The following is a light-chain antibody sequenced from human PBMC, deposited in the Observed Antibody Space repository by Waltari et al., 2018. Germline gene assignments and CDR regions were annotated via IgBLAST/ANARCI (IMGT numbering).Light chain of an antibody. CDR2: RNT. V-gene: IGLV3-25*03. Sequence: SPGLTQPPSVSVSPGPTAIITCSGDELADKYIYWFQQKSGQAPVVVIRRNTGRPSGIPERFADADSGTTGTLVISGGQAEDEAEYDCQSADDSGDHVLVGGGTKLTVL. J-gene: IGLJ2*01. CDR3: QSADDSGDHVL. CDR1: ELADKY.